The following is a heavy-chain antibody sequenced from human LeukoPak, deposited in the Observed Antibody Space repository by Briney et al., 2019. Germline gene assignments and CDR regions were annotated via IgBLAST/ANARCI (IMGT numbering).Heavy chain of an antibody. D-gene: IGHD3-16*01. CDR1: GGSISSHY. CDR3: ARRGYYYYYMDV. CDR2: IYYSGST. Sequence: SETLSLTCTVSGGSISSHYWSWIRQPPGKRLEWIGYIYYSGSTNYNPSLKSRVTISVDTSKNQFSLKLSSVTAADTAVYYCARRGYYYYYMDVWGKGTTVTVSS. J-gene: IGHJ6*03. V-gene: IGHV4-59*11.